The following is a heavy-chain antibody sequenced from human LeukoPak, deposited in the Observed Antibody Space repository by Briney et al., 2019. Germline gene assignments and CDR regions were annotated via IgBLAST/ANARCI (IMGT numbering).Heavy chain of an antibody. CDR3: AKASVVVPPFFDY. CDR1: GFTFDDYD. J-gene: IGHJ4*02. D-gene: IGHD2-2*01. Sequence: GRSLRLSCAASGFTFDDYDMHWVRQAPGRGLEWVSGISWNSGSIGYADSVKGRFTISRDNAKNSLYLQMNSLRAEGTALYYCAKASVVVPPFFDYWGQGTLVTVSS. V-gene: IGHV3-9*01. CDR2: ISWNSGSI.